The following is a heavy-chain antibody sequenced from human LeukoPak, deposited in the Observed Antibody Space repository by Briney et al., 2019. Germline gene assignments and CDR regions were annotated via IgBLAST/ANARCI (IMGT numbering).Heavy chain of an antibody. CDR1: GFTFSLYW. CDR3: AGGTGFIIKD. V-gene: IGHV3-7*03. D-gene: IGHD3-9*01. CDR2: IKQDGSEK. J-gene: IGHJ4*02. Sequence: GSLRLSCAASGFTFSLYWMNWVRRAPGKGLEWVANIKQDGSEKNYVDSVKGRFTISRDNAKNSLYLQMNNLRVEDTAMYYCAGGTGFIIKDWGQGTLVTVSS.